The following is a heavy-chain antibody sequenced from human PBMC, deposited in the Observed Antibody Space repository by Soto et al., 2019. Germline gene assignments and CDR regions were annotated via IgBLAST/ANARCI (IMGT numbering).Heavy chain of an antibody. V-gene: IGHV4-4*02. J-gene: IGHJ4*02. D-gene: IGHD3-10*01. CDR1: GGSINSENW. Sequence: QVHLQESGPGLVKPSGTVSLTCAVSGGSINSENWWTWVRQPPGQGLEWIGEVFHTGSTNLNPSLKSRVSMSVDKSKNQISLRLTSVTAADTAVYYCARVGFGESVPNFDYWGQGTLVTVSS. CDR3: ARVGFGESVPNFDY. CDR2: VFHTGST.